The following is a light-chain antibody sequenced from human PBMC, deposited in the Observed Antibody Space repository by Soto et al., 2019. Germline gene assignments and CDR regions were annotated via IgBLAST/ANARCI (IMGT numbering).Light chain of an antibody. V-gene: IGLV2-14*01. CDR2: EVS. CDR1: SSDVDVYNY. J-gene: IGLJ2*01. CDR3: SSYTSGITLELV. Sequence: QSALTQPASVSGSPGQSITISCTGTSSDVDVYNYVSWYQQHPGKAPKLMIYEVSNRPSGVSNRFSGSKSGNTASLTISGLQAEDEADYYCSSYTSGITLELVFGGGTKVTVL.